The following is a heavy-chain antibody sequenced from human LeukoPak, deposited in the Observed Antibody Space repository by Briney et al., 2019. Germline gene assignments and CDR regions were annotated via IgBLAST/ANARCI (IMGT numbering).Heavy chain of an antibody. CDR3: ARQVRQWLTDAFDI. J-gene: IGHJ3*02. Sequence: SETLSLTCTVSGGSISSSNYYWAWIRQPPGEGLEWIGSMFDSGRTYYNPSLESRGPISVDTSKNQFSLKLSSVTAADTAVYYCARQVRQWLTDAFDIWGQGTMVTVSS. D-gene: IGHD6-19*01. V-gene: IGHV4-39*01. CDR1: GGSISSSNYY. CDR2: MFDSGRT.